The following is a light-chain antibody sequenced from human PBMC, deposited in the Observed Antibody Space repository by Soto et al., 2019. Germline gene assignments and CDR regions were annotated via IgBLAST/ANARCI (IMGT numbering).Light chain of an antibody. J-gene: IGKJ1*01. CDR1: QSVGSN. CDR2: GAS. CDR3: QQHNNWPTWT. Sequence: IVLTLSPATLSLSPGERVTLSCRARQSVGSNFAWYQQKPCQAPRLIVYGASTRATGIPARFSGSGSETEFTLTISSLQAEDSAVYFCQQHNNWPTWTCGQGTKVDIK. V-gene: IGKV3-15*01.